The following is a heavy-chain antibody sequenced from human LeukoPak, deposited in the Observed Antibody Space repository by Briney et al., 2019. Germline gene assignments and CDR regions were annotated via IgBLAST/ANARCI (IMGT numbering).Heavy chain of an antibody. J-gene: IGHJ4*02. D-gene: IGHD1-1*01. CDR1: GFTFSSYG. CDR2: IRYDGSHK. Sequence: GSLRLSCAASGFTFSSYGMHWVRQAPGKGLEWVAFIRYDGSHKYYADSVRGRLTISRDNSQNTLYLQMNSLKTEDTAVYYCTTDEWVRWNDEVPDYWGQGTLVTVSS. CDR3: TTDEWVRWNDEVPDY. V-gene: IGHV3-30*02.